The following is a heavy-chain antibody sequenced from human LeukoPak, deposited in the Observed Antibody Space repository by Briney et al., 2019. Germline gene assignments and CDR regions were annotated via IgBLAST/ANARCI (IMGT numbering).Heavy chain of an antibody. D-gene: IGHD1-26*01. V-gene: IGHV4-34*01. Sequence: SETLSLTCAVYGGSFSGYYWSWIRQPPGKGLEWIGEINHSGSTNYNPSLKSRVTISVDTSKNQFSLKLSSVTAADTAVYYCARGREVGARARVAFDIWGQGTMVTVSS. CDR1: GGSFSGYY. CDR2: INHSGST. J-gene: IGHJ3*02. CDR3: ARGREVGARARVAFDI.